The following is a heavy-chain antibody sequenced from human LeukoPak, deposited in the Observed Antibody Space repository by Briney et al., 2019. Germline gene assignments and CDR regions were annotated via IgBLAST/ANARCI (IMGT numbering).Heavy chain of an antibody. J-gene: IGHJ4*02. D-gene: IGHD5-12*01. Sequence: XGSLRLSCAASGFTFSSYSMNWVRQAPGKGLEWVSSISSSSSYIYYADSVKGRFTISRDNAKNSLYLQMNSLRAEDTAVYYCARGRGATRSQYYFDYWGQGTLVTVSS. CDR1: GFTFSSYS. CDR3: ARGRGATRSQYYFDY. CDR2: ISSSSSYI. V-gene: IGHV3-21*01.